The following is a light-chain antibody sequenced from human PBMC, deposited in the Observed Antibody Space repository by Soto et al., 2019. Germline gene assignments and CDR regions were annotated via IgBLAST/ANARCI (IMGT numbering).Light chain of an antibody. J-gene: IGKJ1*01. CDR1: QSVSNW. CDR2: EGS. CDR3: QPYYTYSRT. V-gene: IGKV1-5*03. Sequence: DIQMTQSPSALSASVGDRVTITCRASQSVSNWLAWYRQKPGEAPKLLIYEGSTLERGVPSRFSGSGSVTEFDLTISSLQPDDCATFYCQPYYTYSRTFGQGTKVEVK.